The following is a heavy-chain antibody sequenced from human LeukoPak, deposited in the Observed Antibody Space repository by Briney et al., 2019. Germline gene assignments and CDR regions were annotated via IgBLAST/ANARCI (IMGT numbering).Heavy chain of an antibody. Sequence: PSETLSLTCTVSSGSISSGSYYWSWIRQPAGKGLEWIGRIYTSGNTNYNPSLKSRVTISVDTSKNQFSLKLSSVTAADTAVYYCARGFGGYYYSLDAFDIWGQGTMVTVSS. V-gene: IGHV4-61*02. CDR1: SGSISSGSYY. CDR3: ARGFGGYYYSLDAFDI. CDR2: IYTSGNT. J-gene: IGHJ3*02. D-gene: IGHD3-22*01.